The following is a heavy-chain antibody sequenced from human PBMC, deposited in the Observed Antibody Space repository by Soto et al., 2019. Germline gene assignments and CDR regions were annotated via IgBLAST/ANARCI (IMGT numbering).Heavy chain of an antibody. CDR3: AKEGSSNYWIYYFDY. CDR1: GFTFSSYA. J-gene: IGHJ4*02. D-gene: IGHD4-4*01. CDR2: ISGSGGNT. Sequence: GGSLRLSCAASGFTFSSYAMSWVRQAPGKGLEWVSAISGSGGNTYYADSVKGRFTISRDNSKNTLYLQMNSLRAEDTAVYYCAKEGSSNYWIYYFDYWGQGTLVTVSS. V-gene: IGHV3-23*01.